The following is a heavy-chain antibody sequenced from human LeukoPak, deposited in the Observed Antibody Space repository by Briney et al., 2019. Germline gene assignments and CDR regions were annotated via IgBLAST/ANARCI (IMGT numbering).Heavy chain of an antibody. CDR3: ARDLSRIAGAGLDY. V-gene: IGHV3-30*04. Sequence: GGSLRDSCAASGFTLNSYAMHWGREAPGKGLEWVAVISYEGNNEYYADSVKGRFTISRDNSRNTLSLQMNSLRGEDTAVYYCARDLSRIAGAGLDYWGQGTLVTVSS. CDR2: ISYEGNNE. D-gene: IGHD6-13*01. J-gene: IGHJ4*02. CDR1: GFTLNSYA.